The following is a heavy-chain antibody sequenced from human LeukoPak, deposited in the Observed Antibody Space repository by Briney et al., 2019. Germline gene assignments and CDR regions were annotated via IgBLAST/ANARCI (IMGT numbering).Heavy chain of an antibody. CDR3: ARATALSGSYPESLGY. CDR2: INPSGGST. D-gene: IGHD1-26*01. Sequence: ASVKVSCKASGYTFTSYYMHWVRQAPGQGLEWMGIINPSGGSTSYAQKFQGRVTMTRDMSTSTVYMELSSLRSEDTAVYYCARATALSGSYPESLGYWGQGTLVTVSS. V-gene: IGHV1-46*01. CDR1: GYTFTSYY. J-gene: IGHJ4*02.